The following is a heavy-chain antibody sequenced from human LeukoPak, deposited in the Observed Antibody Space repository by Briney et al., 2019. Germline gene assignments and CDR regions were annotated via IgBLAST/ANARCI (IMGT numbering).Heavy chain of an antibody. D-gene: IGHD5-18*01. CDR1: GYSFTSYW. J-gene: IGHJ4*02. CDR2: IDPSDSYT. V-gene: IGHV5-10-1*01. CDR3: ARRRRGYSPYYFDY. Sequence: GESLKISCKGSGYSFTSYWISWVRQLPGKGPEWMGRIDPSDSYTNYSPSFQGHVTISADKSISTAYLQWSSLKASDTAMYYCARRRRGYSPYYFDYWGQGTLVTVSS.